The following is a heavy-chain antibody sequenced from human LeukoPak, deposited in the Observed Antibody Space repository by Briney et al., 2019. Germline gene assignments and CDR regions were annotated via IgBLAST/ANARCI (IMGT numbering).Heavy chain of an antibody. CDR1: GFTFSNYA. V-gene: IGHV3-23*01. D-gene: IGHD3-22*01. CDR3: ARDDLLHRNWFDP. J-gene: IGHJ5*02. CDR2: ISGSSGRT. Sequence: GGSLRLSCAASGFTFSNYAMNWVRQAPGKGLEWVSAISGSSGRTYYADSVKGRFTISRDNSKNTLYLQMNSLRAEDTAVYYCARDDLLHRNWFDPWGQGTLVTVSS.